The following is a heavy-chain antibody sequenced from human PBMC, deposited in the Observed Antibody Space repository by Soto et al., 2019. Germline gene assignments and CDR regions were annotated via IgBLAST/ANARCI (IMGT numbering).Heavy chain of an antibody. Sequence: QVQLVESGGGVVQPGRALRLSCAASGFTFSSYGMHWDCQAPGKGLEWVAVISYDGSNKYYADSVKGRFTISRDNSKNTVYLQMNSLRAEDTAVYYCAKDLLGPGRAYGMDVWGQGTTVTVSS. CDR1: GFTFSSYG. CDR2: ISYDGSNK. CDR3: AKDLLGPGRAYGMDV. V-gene: IGHV3-30*18. D-gene: IGHD7-27*01. J-gene: IGHJ6*02.